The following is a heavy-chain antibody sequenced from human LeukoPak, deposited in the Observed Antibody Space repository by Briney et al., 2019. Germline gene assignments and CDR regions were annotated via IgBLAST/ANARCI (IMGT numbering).Heavy chain of an antibody. J-gene: IGHJ6*02. D-gene: IGHD3-22*01. CDR2: IYYSGST. CDR3: ARVLVADSSGYYSWYYYYGMDV. V-gene: IGHV4-39*01. Sequence: SETLSLTCAVSGGSISTYYWGWIRQPPGKGLEWIGSIYYSGSTYYNPSLKSRVTISVDTSKNQFSLKLSSVTAADTAVYYCARVLVADSSGYYSWYYYYGMDVWGQGTTVTVSS. CDR1: GGSISTYY.